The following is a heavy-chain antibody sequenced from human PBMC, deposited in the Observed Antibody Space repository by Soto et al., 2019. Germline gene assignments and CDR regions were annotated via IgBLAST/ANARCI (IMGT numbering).Heavy chain of an antibody. CDR3: ARESEDLTSNFDY. J-gene: IGHJ4*02. CDR2: ISSTTNYI. CDR1: GFACTRYS. Sequence: CRSLSCADSGFACTRYSMNWVRQAPGKGLEWVSSISSTTNYIYYGDSMKGRFTISRDDAKNSLYLEMNSLRAEDTAVYSCARESEDLTSNFDYWGQGTLVSVSS. V-gene: IGHV3-21*06.